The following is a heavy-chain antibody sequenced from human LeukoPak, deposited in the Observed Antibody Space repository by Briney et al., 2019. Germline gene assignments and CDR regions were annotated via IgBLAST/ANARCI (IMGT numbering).Heavy chain of an antibody. CDR3: ARGALQQLTSNWFDP. J-gene: IGHJ5*02. D-gene: IGHD6-13*01. CDR1: GYTFTSYG. CDR2: ISAYNGNT. Sequence: ASVKVSCKASGYTFTSYGISWVRQAPGQGLEWMGWISAYNGNTNYAQKFQGRVTMTTDTSTSTAYMELRSLRSDDTAVYYCARGALQQLTSNWFDPWGQGTLVTVSS. V-gene: IGHV1-18*01.